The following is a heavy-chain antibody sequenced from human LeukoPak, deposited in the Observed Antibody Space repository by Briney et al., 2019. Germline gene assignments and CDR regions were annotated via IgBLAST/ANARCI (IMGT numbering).Heavy chain of an antibody. Sequence: GASVKVSCKALGYPFTAFSLHWVRQAPGQGPEWMAIINPGTFTTTYAQRLQDRITVTSDTSTATVYMELRSLRLEDTAVYFCARDRAHGSFDLWGQGTLVTVSS. CDR3: ARDRAHGSFDL. CDR1: GYPFTAFS. CDR2: INPGTFTT. V-gene: IGHV1-46*01. D-gene: IGHD3-10*01. J-gene: IGHJ4*02.